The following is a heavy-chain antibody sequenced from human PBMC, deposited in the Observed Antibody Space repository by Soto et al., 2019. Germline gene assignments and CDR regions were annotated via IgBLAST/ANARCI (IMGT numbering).Heavy chain of an antibody. CDR1: GYSFTSYW. V-gene: IGHV5-10-1*01. J-gene: IGHJ6*02. CDR3: ARGTDFSSSSPDYYYYGMDV. Sequence: PGESLKISCKGSGYSFTSYWISWVRQMPGKGLEWMGRIEPSDSYTNYSQSFQGHVTISADKSISTAYLQWSSLKASDTAMYYCARGTDFSSSSPDYYYYGMDVWCQGTTVTVSS. CDR2: IEPSDSYT. D-gene: IGHD6-6*01.